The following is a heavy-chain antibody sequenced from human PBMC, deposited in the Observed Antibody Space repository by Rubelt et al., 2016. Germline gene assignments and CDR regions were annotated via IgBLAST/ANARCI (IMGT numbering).Heavy chain of an antibody. CDR3: ATDVTYYDFWSGYYKDY. Sequence: GKGLVWVSRISSDGNNRRYADSVKGRFTISRDNSKNTLYLQMNSLRAEDTAVYYCATDVTYYDFWSGYYKDYWGQGTLVTVSS. V-gene: IGHV3-74*01. CDR2: ISSDGNNR. D-gene: IGHD3-3*01. J-gene: IGHJ4*02.